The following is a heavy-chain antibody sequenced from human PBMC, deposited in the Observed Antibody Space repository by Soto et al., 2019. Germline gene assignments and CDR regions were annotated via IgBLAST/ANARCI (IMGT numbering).Heavy chain of an antibody. V-gene: IGHV3-30*03. D-gene: IGHD3-22*01. Sequence: GGSLRLSCAASGFTFSSYGMHWVRQAPGKGLEWVAVISYDGSNKHYADSVEGRFTISRDNSKNTLYLQMTSLRAEDTAVYYCARDRQYYDSSGPIAIWGQGTMVTVSS. CDR3: ARDRQYYDSSGPIAI. CDR2: ISYDGSNK. J-gene: IGHJ3*02. CDR1: GFTFSSYG.